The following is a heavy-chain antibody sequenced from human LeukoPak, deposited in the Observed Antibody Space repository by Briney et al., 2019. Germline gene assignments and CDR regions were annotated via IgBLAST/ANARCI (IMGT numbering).Heavy chain of an antibody. CDR1: GYTFTSYG. CDR3: ASQYCSGGSCYFDY. CDR2: ISAYNGNT. J-gene: IGHJ4*02. D-gene: IGHD2-15*01. V-gene: IGHV1-18*01. Sequence: ASVKVSCKASGYTFTSYGISWVRQAPGQGLEWMGWISAYNGNTNYAQKLQGRVTMTTDTSTSTAYMELRSLRSDDTAVYYCASQYCSGGSCYFDYWGQGTLVTVSS.